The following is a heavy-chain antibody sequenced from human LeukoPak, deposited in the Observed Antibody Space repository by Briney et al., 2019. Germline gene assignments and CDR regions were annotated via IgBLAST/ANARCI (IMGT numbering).Heavy chain of an antibody. Sequence: PGGSLRLSCAASGFTFSSYSMNWVRQAPGKGLEWVSSISSSSSYIYYADSVKGRFTISRDNAKNSLYLQMNSLRAEDTAVYYCASAYGSYYDSSGLYWGQGTLVTVSS. CDR2: ISSSSSYI. CDR3: ASAYGSYYDSSGLY. V-gene: IGHV3-21*01. J-gene: IGHJ4*02. D-gene: IGHD3-22*01. CDR1: GFTFSSYS.